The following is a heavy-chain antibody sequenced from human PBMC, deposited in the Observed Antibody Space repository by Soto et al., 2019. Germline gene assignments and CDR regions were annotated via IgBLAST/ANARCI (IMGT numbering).Heavy chain of an antibody. CDR3: AKETGQRGSSYEAYFDY. V-gene: IGHV3-30*18. J-gene: IGHJ4*02. CDR2: VSHDGGTK. CDR1: GFTLSNHG. D-gene: IGHD5-18*01. Sequence: PGGSLRLSCAASGFTLSNHGVQWVRQAPGKGLEWVAVVSHDGGTKYYADSAKGRFTISRDNSRNTLYLQMGSLRAEDTAVYYCAKETGQRGSSYEAYFDYWGQGALVTVSS.